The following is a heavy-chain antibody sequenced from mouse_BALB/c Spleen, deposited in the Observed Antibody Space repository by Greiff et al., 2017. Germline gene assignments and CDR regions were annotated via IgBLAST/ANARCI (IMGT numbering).Heavy chain of an antibody. Sequence: DVKLVESGGGLVQPGGSRKLSCAASGFTFSSFGMHWVRQAPEKGLEWVAYISSGSSTIYYADTVKGRFTISRDNPKNTLFLQMTSLRSEDTAMYYCARSGGLYDYDVDYAMDYWGQGTSVSVSS. CDR3: ARSGGLYDYDVDYAMDY. CDR1: GFTFSSFG. CDR2: ISSGSSTI. J-gene: IGHJ4*01. D-gene: IGHD2-4*01. V-gene: IGHV5-17*02.